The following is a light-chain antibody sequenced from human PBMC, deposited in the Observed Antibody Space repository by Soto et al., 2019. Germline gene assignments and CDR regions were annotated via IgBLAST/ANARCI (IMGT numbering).Light chain of an antibody. CDR2: AAS. Sequence: DIQVTQYPSSLSASVGDRVTITCLASQGIKNYLAWYQQKPGEIPKLLIYAASTLESGIPPRFSGSGSGTDFTLTINNLQPEDVATYYCQRYYNAPFTFGGGTKVEIK. CDR3: QRYYNAPFT. CDR1: QGIKNY. V-gene: IGKV1-27*01. J-gene: IGKJ4*01.